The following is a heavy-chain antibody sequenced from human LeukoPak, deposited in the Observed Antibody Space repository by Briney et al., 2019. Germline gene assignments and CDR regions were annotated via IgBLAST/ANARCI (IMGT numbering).Heavy chain of an antibody. CDR2: ISAYNGNT. Sequence: ASVKVSCKASGYTFTSYGISWVRQAPGQGLEWMGWISAYNGNTNYAQKLQGRVTMTTDTSTSTACMELRSLRSDDTAVYYCARSSWPNNWFDPWGQGTLVTVSS. V-gene: IGHV1-18*01. CDR3: ARSSWPNNWFDP. J-gene: IGHJ5*02. CDR1: GYTFTSYG. D-gene: IGHD6-13*01.